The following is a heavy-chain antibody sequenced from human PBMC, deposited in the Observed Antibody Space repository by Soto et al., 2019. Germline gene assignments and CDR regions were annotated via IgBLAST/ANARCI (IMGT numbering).Heavy chain of an antibody. CDR2: ISGNGRST. Sequence: PGVSLRLSCGVSGFIVSRSYMTWVRQAPGKGLEWVSFISGNGRSTRYADSVKGRFTISRDNAKNSLSLQMNSLRADDTAMYYCATYHDSDWETYRFRHWGQGTLVTVSS. CDR3: ATYHDSDWETYRFRH. CDR1: GFIVSRSY. V-gene: IGHV3-11*06. D-gene: IGHD3-16*02. J-gene: IGHJ4*02.